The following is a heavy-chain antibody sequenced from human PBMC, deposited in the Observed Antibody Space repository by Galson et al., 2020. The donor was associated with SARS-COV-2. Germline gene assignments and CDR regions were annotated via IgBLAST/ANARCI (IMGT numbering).Heavy chain of an antibody. CDR1: GYTLTELS. Sequence: GESLKISCKVSGYTLTELSMHWVRQAPGKGLEWMGGFDPEDGETIYAQKFQGRVTMTEDTSTDTAYMELSSLRSEDTAVYYCTRDLAGSGWDSWGQGTLVTVSS. D-gene: IGHD3-10*01. V-gene: IGHV1-24*01. CDR2: FDPEDGET. J-gene: IGHJ4*02. CDR3: TRDLAGSGWDS.